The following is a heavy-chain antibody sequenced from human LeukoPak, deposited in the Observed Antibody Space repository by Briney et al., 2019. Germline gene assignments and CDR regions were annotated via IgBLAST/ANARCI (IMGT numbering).Heavy chain of an antibody. Sequence: GESLKISCKGSGYSFTSYWIGWVRQMPGKGLEWMGIIYPGDSDTRYSPSFQGQVTISADKSISTAYLQWSSLKASDTAMYYCARTSYDYVWGSYRSNFDHWGQGTLVTVSS. V-gene: IGHV5-51*01. CDR3: ARTSYDYVWGSYRSNFDH. CDR1: GYSFTSYW. CDR2: IYPGDSDT. D-gene: IGHD3-16*02. J-gene: IGHJ4*02.